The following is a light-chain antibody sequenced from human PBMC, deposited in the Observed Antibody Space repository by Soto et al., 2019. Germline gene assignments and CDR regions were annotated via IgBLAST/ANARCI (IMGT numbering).Light chain of an antibody. CDR2: EAT. J-gene: IGLJ3*02. Sequence: QSVLTQPASVSGSPGQSITISFTGTSSDIGRYNLVSWYQQHPGKPPKLMIYEATKRPSGVSNRFTGSKSGNTASLTISGLQSEDEADYYCSLSASTNTFMFGGGTKLTVL. CDR3: SLSASTNTFM. CDR1: SSDIGRYNL. V-gene: IGLV2-23*02.